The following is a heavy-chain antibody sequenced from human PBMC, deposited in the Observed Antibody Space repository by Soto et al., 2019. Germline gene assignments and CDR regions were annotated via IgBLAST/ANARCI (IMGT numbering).Heavy chain of an antibody. V-gene: IGHV1-69*13. CDR2: IIPIFGTA. CDR1: GGTFSSYA. CDR3: ARSVAAIGYYGMDV. D-gene: IGHD2-15*01. Sequence: ASVKVSCKASGGTFSSYAISWVRQAPGQGLEWMGGIIPIFGTANYAQKFQGRVTITADESTSTAYMELSSLRSEDTAVYYCARSVAAIGYYGMDVWGQGTTVTVSS. J-gene: IGHJ6*02.